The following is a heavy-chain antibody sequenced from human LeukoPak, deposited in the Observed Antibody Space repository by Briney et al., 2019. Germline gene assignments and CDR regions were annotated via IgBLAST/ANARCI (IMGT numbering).Heavy chain of an antibody. V-gene: IGHV1-8*01. CDR1: GYTFTSYD. D-gene: IGHD6-13*01. CDR3: ARVSSSWYYYYYYGMDV. Sequence: ASVKVSCKASGYTFTSYDINWVRQATGQGLEWMGWMNPNSGNTGYAQKFQGRATMTRDTSISTAYMELSSLRSEDTAVYYCARVSSSWYYYYYYGMDVWGQGTTVTVSS. J-gene: IGHJ6*02. CDR2: MNPNSGNT.